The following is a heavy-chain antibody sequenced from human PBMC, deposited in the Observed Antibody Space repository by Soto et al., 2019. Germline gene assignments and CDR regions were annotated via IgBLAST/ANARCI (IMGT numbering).Heavy chain of an antibody. D-gene: IGHD4-17*01. CDR2: ISGSGGST. J-gene: IGHJ6*02. V-gene: IGHV3-23*01. CDR1: GFTFSSYA. CDR3: AKDLYGDPRRDV. Sequence: QSGGSLRLSCAASGFTFSSYAMSWVRQAPGKGLEWVSAISGSGGSTYYADSVKGRFTISRDNSKNTLYLQMNSLRAEDTAVYYCAKDLYGDPRRDVWGQGTTVTVSS.